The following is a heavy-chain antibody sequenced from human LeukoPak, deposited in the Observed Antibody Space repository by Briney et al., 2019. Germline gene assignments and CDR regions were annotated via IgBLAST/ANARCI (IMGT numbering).Heavy chain of an antibody. J-gene: IGHJ1*01. CDR3: TKGAAAGPKYFQH. CDR1: GFSFSSNG. Sequence: GGSLRLSCAASGFSFSSNGMHWVRQAPGKGLEWVSTIDGSGVGTYYADSVKGRFTISRDSSKSTLYLHMNSLRAEDTAVYYCTKGAAAGPKYFQHWGQGTLVTVSS. D-gene: IGHD6-13*01. CDR2: IDGSGVGT. V-gene: IGHV3-23*01.